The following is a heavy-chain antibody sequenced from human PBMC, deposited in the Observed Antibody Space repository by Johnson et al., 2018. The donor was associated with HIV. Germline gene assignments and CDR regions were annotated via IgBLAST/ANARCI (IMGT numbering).Heavy chain of an antibody. Sequence: VQLVESGGGLVQPGRSLRLSCAASGFTVSSNYMSWVRQAPGQGLEWVSVIYSGGSTYYADSVQGRFTISRDNSNNTLYLQMNSLRAEDTAVYYCARGPVMVRGVTDAFDIWGQGTMVTVSS. J-gene: IGHJ3*02. V-gene: IGHV3-66*01. CDR3: ARGPVMVRGVTDAFDI. D-gene: IGHD3-10*01. CDR1: GFTVSSNY. CDR2: IYSGGST.